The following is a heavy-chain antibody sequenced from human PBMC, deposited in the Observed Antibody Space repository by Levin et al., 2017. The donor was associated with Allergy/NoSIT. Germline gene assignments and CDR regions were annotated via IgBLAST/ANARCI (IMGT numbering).Heavy chain of an antibody. J-gene: IGHJ4*02. D-gene: IGHD1-26*01. V-gene: IGHV3-15*01. CDR3: TTEYWGSYNY. CDR1: GFTFTNAW. CDR2: IKSKTDGGTT. Sequence: SCAASGFTFTNAWMSWVRQAPGKGLEWVGRIKSKTDGGTTDYAAPVKGRFTISRDDSENTLCLQMNSLKTEDTAVYYCTTEYWGSYNYWGQGTLVTVS.